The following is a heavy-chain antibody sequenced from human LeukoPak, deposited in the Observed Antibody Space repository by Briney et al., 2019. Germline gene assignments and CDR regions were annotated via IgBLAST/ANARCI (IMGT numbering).Heavy chain of an antibody. CDR1: GGSISSYY. J-gene: IGHJ4*02. D-gene: IGHD3-22*01. CDR2: IYYSGST. V-gene: IGHV4-59*01. CDR3: ARVRDSSGYPFDY. Sequence: SETLSLTCTVSGGSISSYYWSWIRQPPGKGLEWIGYIYYSGSTNYNPSLKSRVTISVDMSKNQFSLKLSSVTAADTAVYYCARVRDSSGYPFDYWGQGTLVTVSS.